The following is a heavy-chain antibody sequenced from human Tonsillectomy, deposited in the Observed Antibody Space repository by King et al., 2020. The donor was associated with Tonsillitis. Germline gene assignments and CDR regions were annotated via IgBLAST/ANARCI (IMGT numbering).Heavy chain of an antibody. D-gene: IGHD6-13*01. CDR1: GFSFNNYA. J-gene: IGHJ4*02. CDR3: AKGGSSIWFRGLFDY. CDR2: ISETGATT. Sequence: QLVQSGGGFMQPGGSLRLSCAASGFSFNNYAMNWVRQAPGKGLEWVSSISETGATTYYADSVKGRFTISRANSRSTLYLQLNTLRVEDTALYYCAKGGSSIWFRGLFDYWGQGSLVTVSS. V-gene: IGHV3-23*04.